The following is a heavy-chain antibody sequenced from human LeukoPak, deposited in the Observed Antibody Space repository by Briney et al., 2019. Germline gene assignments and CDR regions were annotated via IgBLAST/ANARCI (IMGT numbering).Heavy chain of an antibody. V-gene: IGHV3-21*06. CDR2: ISISSSYI. CDR1: GFTFSSYS. D-gene: IGHD6-13*01. J-gene: IGHJ4*02. Sequence: GGSLRPSCAASGFTFSSYSMNWVRQAPGKGLEWFSSISISSSYIYYADSVKGRFTPSRDTATNSLYLQMCSLRAEETTAYHCARSFLSIAAAATEYWGQGTLVTVSS. CDR3: ARSFLSIAAAATEY.